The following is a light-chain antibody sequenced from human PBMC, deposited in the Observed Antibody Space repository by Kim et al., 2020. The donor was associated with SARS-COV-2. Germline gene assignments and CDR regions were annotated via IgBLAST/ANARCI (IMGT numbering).Light chain of an antibody. CDR1: SSDFGGFNY. CDR2: EVI. Sequence: QSALTQPPSASGSPGQSVTISCSGTSSDFGGFNYVSWYQQHPGKAPKLIIYEVIKRPSGVPDRFSGSKSGNTASLTVSGLQAEDEADYYCTTHGGYNSFFGTGTKVTVL. J-gene: IGLJ1*01. V-gene: IGLV2-8*01. CDR3: TTHGGYNSF.